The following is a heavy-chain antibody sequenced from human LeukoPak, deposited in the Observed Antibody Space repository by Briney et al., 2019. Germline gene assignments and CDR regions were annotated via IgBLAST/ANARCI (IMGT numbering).Heavy chain of an antibody. CDR3: ARTEDYYGDYGYFDY. Sequence: GGSLRLSCAASGFIFSSHFSSYGMSWVRQAPGKGLEWVSSISSSSSYIYYADSVKGRFTLSRDNAKNSLYLQMNSLRAEDTAVYYCARTEDYYGDYGYFDYWGQGTLVTVSS. CDR1: GFIFSSHFSSYG. V-gene: IGHV3-21*01. J-gene: IGHJ4*02. D-gene: IGHD4-17*01. CDR2: ISSSSSYI.